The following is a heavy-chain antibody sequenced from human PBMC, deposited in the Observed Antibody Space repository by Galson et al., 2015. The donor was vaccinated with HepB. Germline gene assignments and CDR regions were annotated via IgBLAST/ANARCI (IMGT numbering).Heavy chain of an antibody. CDR2: ISYDGSSK. CDR3: AREMGSTSAFDI. J-gene: IGHJ3*02. V-gene: IGHV3-30-3*01. Sequence: SLRLSCAASGFTFSSFALHWVRQAPGKGLEWVAVISYDGSSKYYADSVKGRFTISRDISKNTLYLQMNSLRAEDTTVYYCAREMGSTSAFDIWGQGTMVTVSS. D-gene: IGHD1-26*01. CDR1: GFTFSSFA.